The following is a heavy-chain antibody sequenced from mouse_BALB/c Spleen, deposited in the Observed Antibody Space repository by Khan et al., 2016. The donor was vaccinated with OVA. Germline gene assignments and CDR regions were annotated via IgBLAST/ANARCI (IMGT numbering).Heavy chain of an antibody. J-gene: IGHJ4*01. CDR3: ASGGAAYHRNDGRAMEF. Sequence: QIQFVQSGPELKKPGATVRISCKASGYNFTTAGLQWVQKMPGKGLKWIGWIDTHSGVPKYAEDFKGRFALSLEISVNTAYLQITNLTNEDTATDVCASGGAAYHRNDGRAMEFWGAGTSVTVSS. CDR2: IDTHSGVP. D-gene: IGHD2-10*01. CDR1: GYNFTTAG. V-gene: IGHV9-4*02.